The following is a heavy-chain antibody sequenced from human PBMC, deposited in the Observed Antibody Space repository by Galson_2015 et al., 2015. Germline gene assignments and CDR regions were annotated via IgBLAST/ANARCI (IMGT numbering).Heavy chain of an antibody. D-gene: IGHD2-2*01. CDR2: SHYSGIT. CDR3: ARNWDSSTLLGNAFDV. Sequence: ETLSLTCTVSGGSISTSTHYWHWIRQPPGKGLEWVGNSHYSGITYYNPSLKSRVSISVDTSKNQFSLRLTSVTAADTALYFCARNWDSSTLLGNAFDVWGQGTMVTVTS. V-gene: IGHV4-39*01. CDR1: GGSISTSTHY. J-gene: IGHJ3*01.